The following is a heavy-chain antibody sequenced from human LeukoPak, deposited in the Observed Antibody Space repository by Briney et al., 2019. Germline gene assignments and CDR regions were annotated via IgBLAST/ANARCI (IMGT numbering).Heavy chain of an antibody. CDR3: ARGSDSYGYLYFDY. V-gene: IGHV3-74*01. Sequence: GGTLRLSFAASGFTFSSYWMHWVRPAPGKGLVWVSRINSDGSSTNYADSVKGRFTISRDNAKNSLYLQMNSLRAEDTAVYYCARGSDSYGYLYFDYWGQGTLVTVSS. CDR1: GFTFSSYW. D-gene: IGHD3-22*01. CDR2: INSDGSST. J-gene: IGHJ4*02.